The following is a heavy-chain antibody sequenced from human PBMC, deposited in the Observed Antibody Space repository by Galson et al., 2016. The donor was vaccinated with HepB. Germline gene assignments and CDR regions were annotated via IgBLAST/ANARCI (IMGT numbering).Heavy chain of an antibody. CDR1: GFTFDDYA. Sequence: SLRLSCAAPGFTFDDYAMHWVRQVPGRGLEWVSGILWNGDIGYADSVKGRFTVSRDNARNSLYLQMNSLRAEDTALYYCAKATMATKGAIDYWGQGTLVTVAP. D-gene: IGHD5-12*01. V-gene: IGHV3-9*01. CDR2: ILWNGDI. CDR3: AKATMATKGAIDY. J-gene: IGHJ4*02.